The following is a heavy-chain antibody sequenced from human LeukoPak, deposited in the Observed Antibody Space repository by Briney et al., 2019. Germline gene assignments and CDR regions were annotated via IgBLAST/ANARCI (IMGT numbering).Heavy chain of an antibody. Sequence: GGSLRLSCAASGFTFSSYEMNWVRQAPGKGLEWVSYISSSGSTIYYADSVKGRFTISRDNAKDSLYLQMNSLRAEDTAVYYCAREPYGMDVWGQGTTVTVSS. J-gene: IGHJ6*02. V-gene: IGHV3-48*03. CDR2: ISSSGSTI. CDR3: AREPYGMDV. CDR1: GFTFSSYE.